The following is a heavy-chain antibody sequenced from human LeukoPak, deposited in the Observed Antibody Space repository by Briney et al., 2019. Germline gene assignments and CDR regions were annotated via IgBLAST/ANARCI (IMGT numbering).Heavy chain of an antibody. D-gene: IGHD2-15*01. CDR1: GLTFSTYW. CDR2: INGDGGST. J-gene: IGHJ3*02. CDR3: ARGGVPGGFDI. Sequence: PGGSLRLSCAASGLTFSTYWMHWVRQVPGKGLGWVSQINGDGGSTFYADSVKGRFTISRDNSKNTLYLQVNSLRVEDTAVYYCARGGVPGGFDIWGQGTTVTV. V-gene: IGHV3-74*01.